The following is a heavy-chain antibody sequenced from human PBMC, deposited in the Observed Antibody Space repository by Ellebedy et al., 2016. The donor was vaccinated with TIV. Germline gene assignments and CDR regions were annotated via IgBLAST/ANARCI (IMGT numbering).Heavy chain of an antibody. J-gene: IGHJ5*02. V-gene: IGHV1-3*01. CDR2: INAGNGDT. D-gene: IGHD6-25*01. CDR3: ARDSRIAATTGVGWFDP. Sequence: AASVKVSCKASGNTFTSYAMNWVRQAPGQRLEWMGWINAGNGDTKYSQKLQGRVTITRDTSASAAYMELSSLRSEDTAVYYYARDSRIAATTGVGWFDPWGQGTLVTVSS. CDR1: GNTFTSYA.